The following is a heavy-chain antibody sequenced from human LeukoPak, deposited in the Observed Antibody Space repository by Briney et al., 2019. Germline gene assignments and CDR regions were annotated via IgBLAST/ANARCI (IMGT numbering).Heavy chain of an antibody. J-gene: IGHJ3*02. CDR2: VNPNSGNT. D-gene: IGHD6-6*01. V-gene: IGHV1-8*03. CDR3: ARSGIAARNAFDI. CDR1: GYTFTSYD. Sequence: ASVKVSCKASGYTFTSYDINWVRQATGQGLEWMGWVNPNSGNTGYAQKFQGRVTITRNTSISTAYMELSSLRSEDTAVYYCARSGIAARNAFDIWGQGTMVTASS.